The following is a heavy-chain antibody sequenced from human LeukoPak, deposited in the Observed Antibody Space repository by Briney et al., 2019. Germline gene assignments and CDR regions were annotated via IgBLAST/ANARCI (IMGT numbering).Heavy chain of an antibody. CDR2: INQDGSEK. V-gene: IGHV3-7*02. J-gene: IGHJ3*02. CDR3: ATSRLPCAYDI. CDR1: GIILRSYW. Sequence: PGGSLRLSCAASGIILRSYWMTWVRQAPGKGLEWVANINQDGSEKYYGESVRGRFTISRDNAKNSLYLQMNSLRVEDTAVYYCATSRLPCAYDIWGQGTPVTVSS. D-gene: IGHD3-16*01.